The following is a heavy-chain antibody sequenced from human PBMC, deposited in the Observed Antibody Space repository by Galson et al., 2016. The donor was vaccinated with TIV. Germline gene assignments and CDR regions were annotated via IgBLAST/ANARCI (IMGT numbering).Heavy chain of an antibody. Sequence: SVKVSCKASGYTLSTYYMHWLRQAPGQGLEWMGIIDPSVGSTTYSQKFQGRVTMTSDTSTSTVYMELTSLKSEDTAVYYCARRFYFDYWGQGTLVRVSS. J-gene: IGHJ4*02. V-gene: IGHV1-46*01. CDR1: GYTLSTYY. CDR2: IDPSVGST. CDR3: ARRFYFDY.